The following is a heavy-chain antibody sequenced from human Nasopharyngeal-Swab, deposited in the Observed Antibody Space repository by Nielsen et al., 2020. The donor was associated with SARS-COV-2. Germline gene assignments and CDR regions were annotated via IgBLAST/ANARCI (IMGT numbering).Heavy chain of an antibody. J-gene: IGHJ4*02. CDR1: GFTFSSYA. Sequence: GGSLRLSCAASGFTFSSYAMSWVRQAPGKGLEWVSAISGGTGGTFYADSVKGRFTISRDNSTNTLFLQMNSLRAEDTAVYYCAKDYIRRGSNWGQGALVTVSS. CDR3: AKDYIRRGSN. D-gene: IGHD2-15*01. V-gene: IGHV3-23*01. CDR2: ISGGTGGT.